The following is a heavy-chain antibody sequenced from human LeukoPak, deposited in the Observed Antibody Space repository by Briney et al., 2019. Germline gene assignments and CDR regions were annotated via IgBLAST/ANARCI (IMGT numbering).Heavy chain of an antibody. D-gene: IGHD1-20*01. J-gene: IGHJ4*02. CDR2: ISSSSSTI. Sequence: GGSLRLSCAASGFTFSSYSMNWVRQAPGKGLEWVSHISSSSSTIYYADSVKGRFTISRDNAKNSLCLQMNSLRAEDTAVYYCASGYNWNYVDYWGQGTLVTVSS. CDR1: GFTFSSYS. V-gene: IGHV3-48*01. CDR3: ASGYNWNYVDY.